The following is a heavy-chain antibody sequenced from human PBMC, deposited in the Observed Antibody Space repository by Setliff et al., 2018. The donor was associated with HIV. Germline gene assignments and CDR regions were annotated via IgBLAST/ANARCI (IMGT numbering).Heavy chain of an antibody. Sequence: SETLSLTCTVSGDSISSSTYYWGWIRPPPGRGLEWIGSIFYTGFTYYSPSLASRVTMSVDTSKNQFSLRVRSVTAADTAVYYCARVVRGYNWNYFDYWGQGTLVTVSS. V-gene: IGHV4-39*07. CDR1: GDSISSSTYY. J-gene: IGHJ4*02. CDR3: ARVVRGYNWNYFDY. D-gene: IGHD1-20*01. CDR2: IFYTGFT.